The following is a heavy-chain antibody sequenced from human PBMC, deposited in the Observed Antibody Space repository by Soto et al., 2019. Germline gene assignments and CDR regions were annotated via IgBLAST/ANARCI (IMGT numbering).Heavy chain of an antibody. Sequence: QVQLVESGGGVVQPGRSLRLSCAASGFTFSSYAMHWVRQAPGKGLEWVAVISYDGSNKYYADSVKGRFTISRDNSKNTLYLQMNSLRAEDTAVYYCARGSGRSMIVVVITFDAFDIWGQGTMVTVSS. CDR1: GFTFSSYA. V-gene: IGHV3-30-3*01. CDR2: ISYDGSNK. CDR3: ARGSGRSMIVVVITFDAFDI. D-gene: IGHD3-22*01. J-gene: IGHJ3*02.